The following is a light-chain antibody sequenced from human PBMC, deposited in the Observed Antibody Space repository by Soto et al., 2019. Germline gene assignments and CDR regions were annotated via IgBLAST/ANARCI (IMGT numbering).Light chain of an antibody. CDR3: QQRSNWPVT. Sequence: EIVLTQSPATLSSSPGERATLSCRASQSVSSSLAWYQQKPGQAPRLLIYGASNRAGGIPARFSGSGSGTDFTLTITSLAPEDFAVYYFQQRSNWPVTFGHGTRLEMK. CDR2: GAS. J-gene: IGKJ5*01. V-gene: IGKV3-11*01. CDR1: QSVSSS.